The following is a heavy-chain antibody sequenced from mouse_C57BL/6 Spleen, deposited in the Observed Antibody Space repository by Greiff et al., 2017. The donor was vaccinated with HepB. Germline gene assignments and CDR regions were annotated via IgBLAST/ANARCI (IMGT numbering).Heavy chain of an antibody. CDR2: ISSGGSYT. Sequence: EVQLLESGGDLVKPGGSLKLSCAASGFTFTSYGMSWVRQTPEKRLEWVATISSGGSYTYYPDSVKGRFTISRDNAKNTLYLHMSSLKSEDTAMYSCARQPSYYGKEDWYFDVWGTGTTVTVSS. CDR1: GFTFTSYG. J-gene: IGHJ1*03. D-gene: IGHD2-1*01. V-gene: IGHV5-6*01. CDR3: ARQPSYYGKEDWYFDV.